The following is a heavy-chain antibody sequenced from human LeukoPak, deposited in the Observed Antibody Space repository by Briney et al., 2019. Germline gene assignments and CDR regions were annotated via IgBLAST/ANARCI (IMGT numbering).Heavy chain of an antibody. CDR1: GFMFSSHW. Sequence: GSLRLSCAASGFMFSSHWMSWVRQAPGKGLEWVANINQGENERYYVDSVRGRCTISRDNSKNTLYLQMNSLRAEDTAVYYCAIVEWKLLHYWGQGALVTVSS. CDR2: INQGENER. D-gene: IGHD1-26*01. V-gene: IGHV3-7*03. CDR3: AIVEWKLLHY. J-gene: IGHJ4*02.